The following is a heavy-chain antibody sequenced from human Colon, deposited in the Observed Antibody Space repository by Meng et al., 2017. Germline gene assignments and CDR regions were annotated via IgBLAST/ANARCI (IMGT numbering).Heavy chain of an antibody. CDR3: GRETPASTGRPLDS. CDR2: IYSTGGA. J-gene: IGHJ4*02. CDR1: SGPLTNYF. Sequence: SETLSLTCSVSSGPLTNYFWSWIRQPAGKGLEWIGRIYSTGGANYNPSLESRVTMSVDTAKNQVSLKLTSVTAADTAVYYCGRETPASTGRPLDSWGQGTLVTVSS. D-gene: IGHD6-13*01. V-gene: IGHV4-4*07.